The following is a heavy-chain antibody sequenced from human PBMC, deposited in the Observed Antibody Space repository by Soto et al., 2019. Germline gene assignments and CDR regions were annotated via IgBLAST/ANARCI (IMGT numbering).Heavy chain of an antibody. Sequence: GGSLRLSCAASGFTFSSYWMSWVRQAPGKGLEWVANIKQDGSEKYYVDSVKGRFTISRDNAKNSLYLQMNSLRAEDTAVYYCARGSSSIYYSYGMDVWGQGTTVTVSS. D-gene: IGHD6-6*01. CDR1: GFTFSSYW. J-gene: IGHJ6*02. CDR2: IKQDGSEK. V-gene: IGHV3-7*01. CDR3: ARGSSSIYYSYGMDV.